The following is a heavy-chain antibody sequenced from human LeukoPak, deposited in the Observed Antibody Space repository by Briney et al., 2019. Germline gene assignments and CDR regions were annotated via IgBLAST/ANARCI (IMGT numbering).Heavy chain of an antibody. Sequence: GGSLRLSCAASGVTFSSYAMSWVRQAPGKGLEWVSGISGSGGSTYYPDSVRGRFTISRDNSKNTVYLQMNSLRAEDTAVYYCARVDYADYAPNFDYWGQGTLVTVSS. CDR2: ISGSGGST. D-gene: IGHD4-17*01. J-gene: IGHJ4*02. V-gene: IGHV3-23*01. CDR1: GVTFSSYA. CDR3: ARVDYADYAPNFDY.